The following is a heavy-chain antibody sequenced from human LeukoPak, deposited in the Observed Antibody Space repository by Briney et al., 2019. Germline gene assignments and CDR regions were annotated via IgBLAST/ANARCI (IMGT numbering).Heavy chain of an antibody. D-gene: IGHD5-12*01. CDR2: ITSSGDDI. V-gene: IGHV3-11*01. Sequence: GGSLRLSCAASGFTFSDYYMSWIRQAPGKGLEWVAYITSSGDDIYYAESVKGRFTISRDSAKNALFLRMSSLRVEDTATYYCASDIVATSGDFWGQGTLVSVSS. J-gene: IGHJ4*02. CDR1: GFTFSDYY. CDR3: ASDIVATSGDF.